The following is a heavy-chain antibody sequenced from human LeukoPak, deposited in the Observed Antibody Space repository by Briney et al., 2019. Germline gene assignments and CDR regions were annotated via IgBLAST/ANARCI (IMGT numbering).Heavy chain of an antibody. D-gene: IGHD3-10*01. CDR2: IYYSGST. CDR1: GGSISSSSCY. CDR3: ARLGITMVRGVIITWGDSLTYGMDV. V-gene: IGHV4-39*01. Sequence: SETLSLTCTVSGGSISSSSCYWGWIRQPPGKGLEWIGSIYYSGSTYYNPSLKSRVTISVDTSKNQFSLKLSSVTAADTAVYYCARLGITMVRGVIITWGDSLTYGMDVWGQGTTVTVSS. J-gene: IGHJ6*02.